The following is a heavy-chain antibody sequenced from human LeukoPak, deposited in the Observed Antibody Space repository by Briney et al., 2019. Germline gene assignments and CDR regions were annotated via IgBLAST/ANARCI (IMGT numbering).Heavy chain of an antibody. J-gene: IGHJ6*02. CDR2: IYTSGST. V-gene: IGHV4-59*10. CDR1: GGSFSGYY. D-gene: IGHD3-10*01. Sequence: PSETLSPTCAVYGGSFSGYYWSWIRQPAGKGLEWIGRIYTSGSTNYNPSLKSRVTMSVDTSKNQFSLKLSSVTAADTAVYYCARVGFSITMVRGGHLGMDVWGQGTTVTVSS. CDR3: ARVGFSITMVRGGHLGMDV.